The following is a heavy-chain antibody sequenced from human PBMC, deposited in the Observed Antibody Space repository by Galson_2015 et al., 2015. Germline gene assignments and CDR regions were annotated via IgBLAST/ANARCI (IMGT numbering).Heavy chain of an antibody. J-gene: IGHJ6*02. Sequence: SLRLSCAASGFTFSKYGMHWVRQAPGKGLEWVALISYDGSNKYYADSVKGRFSISRDNSKNTVYLQMNSLGADDTADYYCARDVGEFQEWGMYGSVTYTSYYAMDVWGQGTAVTASS. V-gene: IGHV3-30*03. D-gene: IGHD3-16*01. CDR1: GFTFSKYG. CDR3: ARDVGEFQEWGMYGSVTYTSYYAMDV. CDR2: ISYDGSNK.